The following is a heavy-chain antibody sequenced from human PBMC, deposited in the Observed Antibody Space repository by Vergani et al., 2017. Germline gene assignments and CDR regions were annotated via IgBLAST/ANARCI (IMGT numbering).Heavy chain of an antibody. J-gene: IGHJ6*03. CDR2: INHSGST. V-gene: IGHV4-34*01. D-gene: IGHD6-13*01. CDR1: GRSFSGYY. Sequence: QVQLQQWGAGLLKPSETLSLTCAVYGRSFSGYYWSWIRQPPGKGLEWIGEINHSGSTNYNPSLKSRVTISVDTSKNQFSLKLSSVTAADTAVYYCARVGTIAAAGTGYYYMDVWGKGTTVTVSS. CDR3: ARVGTIAAAGTGYYYMDV.